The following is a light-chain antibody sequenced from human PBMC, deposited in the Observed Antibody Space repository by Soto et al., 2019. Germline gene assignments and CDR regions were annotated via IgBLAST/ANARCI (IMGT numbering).Light chain of an antibody. V-gene: IGKV3-15*01. Sequence: EIVLTQSPGTLSLSPGDRATLSCRASQSVSSNLAWYQQKPGQAPRLLIYGASTRATGIPARFSGSGSGTEFTLTISSLQSEDFAVYYCQQYNNWRRTFGQGTKVDIK. CDR3: QQYNNWRRT. CDR2: GAS. CDR1: QSVSSN. J-gene: IGKJ1*01.